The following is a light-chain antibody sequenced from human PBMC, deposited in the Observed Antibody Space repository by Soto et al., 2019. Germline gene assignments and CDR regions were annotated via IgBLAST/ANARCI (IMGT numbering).Light chain of an antibody. V-gene: IGLV2-14*01. CDR3: SSYTSKSSLI. CDR2: EVR. Sequence: QSVLTQPASVSGSPGQSITISCAGTMRDVGAYNLVSWYQQHPGRAPQLIIYEVRNRPSGISFRFSGFKSGNTASLTISGLQAEDEADYYCSSYTSKSSLIFGGGTKVTVL. CDR1: MRDVGAYNL. J-gene: IGLJ2*01.